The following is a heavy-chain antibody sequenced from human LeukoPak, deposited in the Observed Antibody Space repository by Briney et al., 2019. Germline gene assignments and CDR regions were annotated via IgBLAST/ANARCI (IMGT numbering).Heavy chain of an antibody. J-gene: IGHJ4*02. CDR3: ARDVPYCGGGSCYSELLDY. CDR1: GFTFSSYW. CDR2: IKQDGSEK. D-gene: IGHD2-15*01. V-gene: IGHV3-7*01. Sequence: GGSLRLSCAASGFTFSSYWMSWVRQAPGKGLEWVANIKQDGSEKYYVDSVKGRFTISRDNAKNSLYLQMNSLRAEDTAVYYCARDVPYCGGGSCYSELLDYWGQGTLVTVSS.